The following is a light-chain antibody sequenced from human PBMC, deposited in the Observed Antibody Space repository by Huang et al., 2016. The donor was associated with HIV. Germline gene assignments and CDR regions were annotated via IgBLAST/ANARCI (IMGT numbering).Light chain of an antibody. J-gene: IGKJ4*01. CDR3: QQRSAWPLT. Sequence: EIVLTQSPATLSLSPGERATLSCRASQCVHSYLAWYQQTPGQAPRLLVYDASNRATGIPARFSGSGSGTDFTLTISNLQSEDFAVYYCQQRSAWPLTFGGGTKVEI. CDR2: DAS. CDR1: QCVHSY. V-gene: IGKV3-11*01.